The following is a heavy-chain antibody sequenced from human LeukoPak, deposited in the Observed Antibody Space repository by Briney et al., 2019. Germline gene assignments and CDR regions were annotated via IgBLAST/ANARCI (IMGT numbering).Heavy chain of an antibody. D-gene: IGHD6-13*01. CDR2: IIPILGTA. J-gene: IGHJ4*02. CDR3: ARGYSWYGDY. Sequence: GASVKVSCKASGGTFSSYAISWVRQAPGQGLEWMGRIIPILGTANYAQKFQGRVTITTDESTSTAYMELSSLRSEDTAVYYCARGYSWYGDYWGQGTLVTVSS. V-gene: IGHV1-69*11. CDR1: GGTFSSYA.